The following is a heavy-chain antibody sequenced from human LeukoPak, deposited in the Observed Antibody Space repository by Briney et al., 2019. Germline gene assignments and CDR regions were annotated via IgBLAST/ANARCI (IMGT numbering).Heavy chain of an antibody. Sequence: GGSLRLSCAASGFTFNNYWIHWVRQVPGKGLVWVSRINNDGSSASYVDSVRGRFTISRDNAKNTLFLQMNSLRAEDTAVYYCARRGTGHGMDVWGQGTTVIVSS. J-gene: IGHJ6*02. CDR1: GFTFNNYW. CDR2: INNDGSSA. V-gene: IGHV3-74*01. CDR3: ARRGTGHGMDV. D-gene: IGHD1-1*01.